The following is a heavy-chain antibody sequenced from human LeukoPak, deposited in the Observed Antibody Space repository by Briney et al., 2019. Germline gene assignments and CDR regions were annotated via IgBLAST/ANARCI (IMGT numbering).Heavy chain of an antibody. CDR1: GGSISSYY. D-gene: IGHD6-6*01. J-gene: IGHJ4*02. CDR3: ARGPGGSSSSDFDY. V-gene: IGHV4-59*08. CDR2: IYYRGST. Sequence: SETLSLTCTVSGGSISSYYWSWIRQPPGKGLEWIGYIYYRGSTKYNPSLKSRVTISVDTSKNQFSLKLSSVTAADTAVYYCARGPGGSSSSDFDYWGQGTLVTVSS.